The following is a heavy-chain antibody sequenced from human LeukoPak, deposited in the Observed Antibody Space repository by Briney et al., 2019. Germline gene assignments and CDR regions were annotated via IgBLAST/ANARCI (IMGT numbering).Heavy chain of an antibody. CDR2: IWYDGSNK. V-gene: IGHV3-33*06. CDR3: AKDFVWGGYPFYYFDY. D-gene: IGHD3-16*01. Sequence: PGRSLRLSCAASGFTFSSYGMDWVRQAPGKGLEWVAVIWYDGSNKYYADSVKGRFTISRANSKHTPYLQMNSLRAEDTAVYYCAKDFVWGGYPFYYFDYWGQGTLVTVSS. CDR1: GFTFSSYG. J-gene: IGHJ4*02.